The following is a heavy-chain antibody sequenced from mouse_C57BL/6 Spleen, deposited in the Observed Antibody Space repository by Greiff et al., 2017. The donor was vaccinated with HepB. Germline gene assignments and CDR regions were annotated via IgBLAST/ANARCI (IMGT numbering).Heavy chain of an antibody. V-gene: IGHV1-81*01. CDR2: IYPRSGNT. J-gene: IGHJ2*01. CDR3: ARGEEYYFDY. CDR1: GYTFTSYG. Sequence: QVHVKQSGAELARPGASVKLSCKASGYTFTSYGISWVKQRTGQGLEWIGEIYPRSGNTYYNEKFKGKATLTADKSSSTAYMELRSLTSEDSAVYFCARGEEYYFDYWGQGTTLTVSS.